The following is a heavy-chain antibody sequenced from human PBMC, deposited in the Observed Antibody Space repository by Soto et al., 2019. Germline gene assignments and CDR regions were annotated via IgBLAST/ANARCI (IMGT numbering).Heavy chain of an antibody. J-gene: IGHJ5*02. V-gene: IGHV4-30-4*01. CDR3: ARHPSDFWFDP. CDR2: IYFSEST. Sequence: TLSLTCTVSGGSISSGDYYWSWIRQPPGKGLEWIGYIYFSESTSYNPSLKSRVTVSVDTSKNQFSLKLSSVTAADTAVYYCARHPSDFWFDPWGQGTLVTVSS. D-gene: IGHD2-21*02. CDR1: GGSISSGDYY.